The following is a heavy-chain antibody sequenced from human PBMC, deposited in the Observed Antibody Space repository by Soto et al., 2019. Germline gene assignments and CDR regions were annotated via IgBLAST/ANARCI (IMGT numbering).Heavy chain of an antibody. J-gene: IGHJ4*02. CDR3: AREGRGKKAGYNGLVSLGY. CDR2: IIPIFNTT. D-gene: IGHD2-2*02. CDR1: GSRFSNYV. Sequence: QVQLVQSGAEVKTPGSSLKVSCTVSGSRFSNYVISWVRQAPGHGLEWLGRIIPIFNTTQYAKTFQGRVTIHADKATKPAFQELSSLRSDDTAVYYCAREGRGKKAGYNGLVSLGYWGQGTLVTVSS. V-gene: IGHV1-69*06.